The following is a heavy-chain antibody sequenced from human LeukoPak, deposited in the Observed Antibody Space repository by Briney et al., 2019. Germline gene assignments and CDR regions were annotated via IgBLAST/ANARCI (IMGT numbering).Heavy chain of an antibody. J-gene: IGHJ4*02. CDR1: GFTFSSYG. D-gene: IGHD3-22*01. CDR2: IRYDGSNK. Sequence: GGSLRLSCAASGFTFSSYGMHWVRQAPGKGLEWVAFIRYDGSNKYYADSVKGRFTISRDNSKNTLYLQMNSLRAEDTAVYYCAKGLFYDSSGYIDYWGQGTLVTVSS. V-gene: IGHV3-30*02. CDR3: AKGLFYDSSGYIDY.